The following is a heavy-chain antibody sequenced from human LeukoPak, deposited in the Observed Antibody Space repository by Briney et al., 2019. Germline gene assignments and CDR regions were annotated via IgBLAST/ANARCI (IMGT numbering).Heavy chain of an antibody. D-gene: IGHD3-10*01. J-gene: IGHJ3*02. CDR2: ISSSSSYI. CDR1: GFTFSSYS. CDR3: AKDNGDWFGAFDI. Sequence: PGGSLRLSCAASGFTFSSYSMNWVRQAPGKGLXXXSSISSSSSYIYYADSVKGRFTISRDNAKNTLYLQMNSLRAEDTAVYYCAKDNGDWFGAFDIWGQGTMVTVSS. V-gene: IGHV3-21*04.